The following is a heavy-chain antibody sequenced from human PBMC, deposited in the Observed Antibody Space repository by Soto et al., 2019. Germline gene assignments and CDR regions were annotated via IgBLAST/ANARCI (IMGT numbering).Heavy chain of an antibody. CDR1: GFTFDDYA. D-gene: IGHD3-22*01. J-gene: IGHJ4*02. V-gene: IGHV3-9*01. CDR3: AKALDYDSSGSPYFDY. CDR2: ISWNSGSI. Sequence: PGGSLRLSCAASGFTFDDYAMHWVRQAPGKGLEWVSGISWNSGSIGYADSVKGRFTISRDNAKNSLYLQMNSLRAEDTALYYCAKALDYDSSGSPYFDYWGQGTLVTVSS.